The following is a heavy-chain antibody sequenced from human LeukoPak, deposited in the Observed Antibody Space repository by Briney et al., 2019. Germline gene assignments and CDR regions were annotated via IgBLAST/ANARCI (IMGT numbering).Heavy chain of an antibody. CDR1: GGSFSGYY. CDR3: ARPRYDSSGYYAS. D-gene: IGHD3-22*01. V-gene: IGHV4-34*01. J-gene: IGHJ5*02. Sequence: PSETLSLTCAVYGGSFSGYYWSWIRQPPGKGLEWIGEINHSGSTNYNPSLKSRVTISVDTSKNQFSLKLSSVIAADTAVYYCARPRYDSSGYYASWGQGTLVTVSS. CDR2: INHSGST.